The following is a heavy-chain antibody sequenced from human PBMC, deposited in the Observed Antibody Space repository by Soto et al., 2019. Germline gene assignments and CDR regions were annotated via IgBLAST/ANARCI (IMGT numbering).Heavy chain of an antibody. CDR2: IWYDGSNR. V-gene: IGHV3-33*01. J-gene: IGHJ3*02. CDR3: ARDGQNLAPYAFDM. CDR1: GFSFSSHA. Sequence: QVQLVESGGGVVQPGMSLRLSCATSGFSFSSHAMHWVRQPPGKGLEWVAQIWYDGSNRYYADSMRGRFTISRDFFKNTAFLQMDSLRAEDTAVYYCARDGQNLAPYAFDMWGQGTLVTVSS.